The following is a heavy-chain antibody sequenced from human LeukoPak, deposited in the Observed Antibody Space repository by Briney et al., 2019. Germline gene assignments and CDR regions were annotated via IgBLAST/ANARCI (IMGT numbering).Heavy chain of an antibody. CDR1: GDSIDSYY. CDR2: IYYRGTT. V-gene: IGHV4-59*12. CDR3: ARLPRYGGYDHFDY. J-gene: IGHJ4*02. D-gene: IGHD5-12*01. Sequence: SETLSLTCTVSGDSIDSYYWSWIRQPPGKGLEWIGYIYYRGTTSYNPFLKSRVTISVNTSKNQFSLKLNSVTAADTAVYYCARLPRYGGYDHFDYWGQGILVIVSS.